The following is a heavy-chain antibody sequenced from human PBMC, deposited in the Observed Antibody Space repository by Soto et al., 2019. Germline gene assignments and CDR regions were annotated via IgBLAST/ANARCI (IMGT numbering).Heavy chain of an antibody. V-gene: IGHV4-59*08. CDR3: ARLPGDYATHAFDI. J-gene: IGHJ3*02. Sequence: SETLSLTCTVSGGSISSYYWSWIRQPPGKGLEWIGYIYYSGSTNYNPSLKSRVTISVDTSKNQFSLKLSSVTAADTAVYYCARLPGDYATHAFDIWGQGTMVTVSS. CDR2: IYYSGST. CDR1: GGSISSYY. D-gene: IGHD4-17*01.